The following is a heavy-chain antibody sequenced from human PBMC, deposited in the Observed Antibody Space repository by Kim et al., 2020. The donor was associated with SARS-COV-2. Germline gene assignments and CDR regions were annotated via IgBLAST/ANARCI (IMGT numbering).Heavy chain of an antibody. CDR3: ARDLKGSGGPGY. D-gene: IGHD3-10*01. J-gene: IGHJ4*02. Sequence: KYSQKFQGRVTITRDTSASTAYMELSSLRSEDTAVYYCARDLKGSGGPGYWGQGTLVTVSS. V-gene: IGHV1-3*01.